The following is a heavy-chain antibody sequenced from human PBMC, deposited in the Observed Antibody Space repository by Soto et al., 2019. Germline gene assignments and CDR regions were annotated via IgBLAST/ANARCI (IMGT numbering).Heavy chain of an antibody. Sequence: QVHLEQSGPEVQKPGASVKVACRASGNTFMNHGISWVRQAPGQGLEWMGWISPYNDNTNYAQKFQGRVSMTTALSTSTAYMELRSLRSDDTAVYYCATLRTSGYHTHYFFGMDVWGQGTTVAVSS. CDR3: ATLRTSGYHTHYFFGMDV. V-gene: IGHV1-18*04. CDR2: ISPYNDNT. J-gene: IGHJ6*02. CDR1: GNTFMNHG. D-gene: IGHD3-22*01.